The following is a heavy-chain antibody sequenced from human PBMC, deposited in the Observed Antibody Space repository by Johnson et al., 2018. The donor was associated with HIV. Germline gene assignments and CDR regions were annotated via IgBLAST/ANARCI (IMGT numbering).Heavy chain of an antibody. V-gene: IGHV3-66*02. CDR2: IYSGGST. J-gene: IGHJ3*02. Sequence: VQLVESGGGLVQPGGSLRLSCAASGFTVSSNYMSWVRQAPGKGLVWVSIIYSGGSTYYADSVKGRLTLSRDNSNNTLYLQMNSLRAEDTAVYYCARDVTAGNDAFDIWGQGTMVTVSS. CDR1: GFTVSSNY. D-gene: IGHD1-1*01. CDR3: ARDVTAGNDAFDI.